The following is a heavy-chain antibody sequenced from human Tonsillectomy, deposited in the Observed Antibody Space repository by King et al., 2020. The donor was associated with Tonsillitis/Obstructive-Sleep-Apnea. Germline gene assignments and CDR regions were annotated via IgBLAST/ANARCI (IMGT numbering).Heavy chain of an antibody. Sequence: VQLVESGGDLVQPGGSLKLSCAASGFTFSASSMHWVRQASGKGLEWVGRIRSKANTYATAYAASVKGRFTISRDDSKNTAYLQMNSLTAEDTAVYYCSPAGTGFGSWGQGTLVTVSS. D-gene: IGHD1-1*01. V-gene: IGHV3-73*01. CDR3: SPAGTGFGS. CDR2: IRSKANTYAT. CDR1: GFTFSASS. J-gene: IGHJ4*02.